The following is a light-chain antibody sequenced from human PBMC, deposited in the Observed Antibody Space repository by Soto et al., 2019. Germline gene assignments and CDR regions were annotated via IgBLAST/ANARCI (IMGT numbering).Light chain of an antibody. Sequence: EIVLTQSPGTLSLSPGERATLSCRASQSVSSSYLAWYQQKPGQAPRLLIYGASSRATGSPDRFSGSGSGSGFTLTISRLEPEDFAVYYCQPDGSSPLTFGGGTKVEIK. CDR3: QPDGSSPLT. J-gene: IGKJ4*01. V-gene: IGKV3-20*01. CDR1: QSVSSSY. CDR2: GAS.